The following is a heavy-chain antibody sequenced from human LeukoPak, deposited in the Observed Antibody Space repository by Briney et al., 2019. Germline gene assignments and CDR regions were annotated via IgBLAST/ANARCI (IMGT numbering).Heavy chain of an antibody. Sequence: QAGGSLRLSCAASGFTFSGSAMHWVRQASGKGLEWVDRIRSKANSYATAYAASVKGRFTISRDDSKNTAYLQMNSLKTEDTAVYYCYTYYYGSGSYNPPFYFDYWGQGTLVTVSS. CDR1: GFTFSGSA. D-gene: IGHD3-10*01. CDR3: YTYYYGSGSYNPPFYFDY. V-gene: IGHV3-73*01. CDR2: IRSKANSYAT. J-gene: IGHJ4*02.